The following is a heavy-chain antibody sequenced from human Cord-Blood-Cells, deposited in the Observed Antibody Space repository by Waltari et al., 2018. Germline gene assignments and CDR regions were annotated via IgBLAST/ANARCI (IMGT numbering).Heavy chain of an antibody. CDR1: GGTFSSFA. D-gene: IGHD1-26*01. CDR2: ITPICGTA. Sequence: QVQLVQSGAEVKKPGSSVKVSCKASGGTFSSFAISWVRQAPGQGLEWMGGITPICGTANYAREFQGRVTSTADESTSTAYMELSSLRSEDTAVYYCARDGDSGSYYRGDYYGMDVWGQGTTVTVSS. V-gene: IGHV1-69*12. J-gene: IGHJ6*02. CDR3: ARDGDSGSYYRGDYYGMDV.